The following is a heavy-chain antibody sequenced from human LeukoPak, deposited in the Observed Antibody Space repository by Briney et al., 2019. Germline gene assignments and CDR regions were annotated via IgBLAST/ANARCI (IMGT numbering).Heavy chain of an antibody. V-gene: IGHV3-23*01. Sequence: PGGSLRLSCAASGFTFSSYAMSWVRQAPGKGLEWVSAISGSGGSTYYADSVKGRFTISRDNSKNTLYLQMNSLRAEDTAVYYCAKCAPPFDFWGGHLVYYFDYWGQGTLVTVSS. CDR1: GFTFSSYA. D-gene: IGHD3-3*01. CDR2: ISGSGGST. J-gene: IGHJ4*02. CDR3: AKCAPPFDFWGGHLVYYFDY.